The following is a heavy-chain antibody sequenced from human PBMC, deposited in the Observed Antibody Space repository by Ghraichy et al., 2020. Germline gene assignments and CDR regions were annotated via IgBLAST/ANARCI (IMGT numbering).Heavy chain of an antibody. CDR3: ARFFSGIFGAGFDL. J-gene: IGHJ4*03. D-gene: IGHD1-26*01. CDR2: ISYDGNHK. V-gene: IGHV3-30*03. Sequence: GGSLRLSCAASGFSFNTYEMHWVRQAPGKGLEWVTVISYDGNHKYYADSVKDRFTISRDNSKNMLYVEMNNLRGEDTGVYYCARFFSGIFGAGFDLWGDGTLVTVSS. CDR1: GFSFNTYE.